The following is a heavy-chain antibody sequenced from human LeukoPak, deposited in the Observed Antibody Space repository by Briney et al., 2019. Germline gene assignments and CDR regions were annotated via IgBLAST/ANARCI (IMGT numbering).Heavy chain of an antibody. V-gene: IGHV3-53*01. J-gene: IGHJ4*02. CDR1: GFTISSNY. CDR2: IYSGGSP. D-gene: IGHD1-14*01. Sequence: PGGSLRLSCVVSGFTISSNYMNWVRQAPGKGLEWVSVIYSGGSPFYAGSVKGRFTISRDNSKNTLYLQMNSLRPDDTAVYYCTGRIDYWGQGTLVTVSS. CDR3: TGRIDY.